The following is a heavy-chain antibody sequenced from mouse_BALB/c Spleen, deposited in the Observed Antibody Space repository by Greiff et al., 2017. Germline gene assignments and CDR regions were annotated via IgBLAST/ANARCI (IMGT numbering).Heavy chain of an antibody. D-gene: IGHD1-1*01. J-gene: IGHJ4*01. Sequence: EVMLVESGPGLVKPSQSLSLTCTVTGYSITSDYAWNWIRQFPGNKLEWMGYISYSGSTSYNPSLKSRISITRDTSKNQFFLQLNSVTTEDTATYYCARPFSTGYAMDYWGQGTSVTVSS. V-gene: IGHV3-2*02. CDR3: ARPFSTGYAMDY. CDR1: GYSITSDYA. CDR2: ISYSGST.